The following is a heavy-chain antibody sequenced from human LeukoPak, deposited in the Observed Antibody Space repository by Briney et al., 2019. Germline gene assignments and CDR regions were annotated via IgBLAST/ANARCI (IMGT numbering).Heavy chain of an antibody. Sequence: QPGGSLRLSCAASGFTFSSYAMSWVRQAPGKGLEWVSAISGSGGSTYYADSVKGRFTISRDNSKNTLYLQMNSLRAEDTAVYYCAKIDGPAYYDFWRAVGNWFDPWGQGTLVTVSS. J-gene: IGHJ5*02. CDR1: GFTFSSYA. CDR3: AKIDGPAYYDFWRAVGNWFDP. CDR2: ISGSGGST. V-gene: IGHV3-23*01. D-gene: IGHD3-3*01.